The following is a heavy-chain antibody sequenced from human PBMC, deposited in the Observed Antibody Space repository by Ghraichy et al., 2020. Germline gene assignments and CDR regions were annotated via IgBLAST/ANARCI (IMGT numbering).Heavy chain of an antibody. V-gene: IGHV3-15*01. CDR1: GFTFSNAW. Sequence: GGSLRLSCAASGFTFSNAWMSWVRQAPGKGLEWVGRIKSKTDGGTTDYAAPVKGRFTISRDDSKNPRYLPRNSLKTEDTAVYYCTTEGVVVVAATSFDIWGQGTMVTVSS. CDR3: TTEGVVVVAATSFDI. J-gene: IGHJ3*02. CDR2: IKSKTDGGTT. D-gene: IGHD2-15*01.